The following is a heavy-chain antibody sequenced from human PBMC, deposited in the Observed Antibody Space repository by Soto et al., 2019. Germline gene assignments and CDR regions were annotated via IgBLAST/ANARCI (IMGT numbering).Heavy chain of an antibody. CDR1: GYTFTSYG. V-gene: IGHV1-18*01. CDR2: ISAYNGNT. Sequence: QVQLVQSGAEVKKPGASVKVSCKASGYTFTSYGISWVRQAPGQGLEWMGWISAYNGNTNYAQKLQGRVTMTTDTSTSTAYKELRSLRSDDTAVYYCARHMRDYGDYGGWFDPWGQGTLVTVSS. D-gene: IGHD4-17*01. J-gene: IGHJ5*02. CDR3: ARHMRDYGDYGGWFDP.